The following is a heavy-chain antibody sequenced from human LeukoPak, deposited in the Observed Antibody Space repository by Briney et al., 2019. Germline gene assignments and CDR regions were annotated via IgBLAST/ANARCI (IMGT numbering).Heavy chain of an antibody. CDR3: ARATGGLITFGGVIVIPGLFDY. CDR1: GFTFSSYS. CDR2: ISSSSSTI. D-gene: IGHD3-16*02. J-gene: IGHJ4*02. Sequence: GGSLRLSCAASGFTFSSYSMNWVRQAPGKGLEWVSYISSSSSTIYYADSVKGRFTISRDNAKNSLYLQMNSLRDEDTAAYYCARATGGLITFGGVIVIPGLFDYWGQGTLVTVSS. V-gene: IGHV3-48*02.